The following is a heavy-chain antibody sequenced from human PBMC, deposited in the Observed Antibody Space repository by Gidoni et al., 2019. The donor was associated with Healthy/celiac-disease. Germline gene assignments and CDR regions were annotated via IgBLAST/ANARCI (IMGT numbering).Heavy chain of an antibody. V-gene: IGHV3-21*01. CDR2: ISSSSSYI. Sequence: EVQLVESGGGLVKPGGSLRLSCAASGFTFSSYSMNWVRQAPGKGLEWVSSISSSSSYIYYADSVKGRFTISRDNAKNSLYLQMNSLRAEDTAVYYCAREPTHDVLPPTGGDAFDIWGQGTMVTVSS. CDR1: GFTFSSYS. CDR3: AREPTHDVLPPTGGDAFDI. D-gene: IGHD3-10*01. J-gene: IGHJ3*02.